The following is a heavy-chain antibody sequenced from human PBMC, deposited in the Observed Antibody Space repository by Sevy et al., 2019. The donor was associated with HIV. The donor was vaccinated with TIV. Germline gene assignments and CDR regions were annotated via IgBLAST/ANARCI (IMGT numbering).Heavy chain of an antibody. CDR1: GFTFHTYW. CDR3: ARDRRYSSSWYSDY. CDR2: IRQDGNEI. D-gene: IGHD6-13*01. V-gene: IGHV3-7*01. Sequence: GGSLRLSCAASGFTFHTYWMQWVRQAPGKGLEWVANIRQDGNEIYYADSVKGRFTISRDNAKNSLYLQMNSLRAEDTAVYYCARDRRYSSSWYSDYWGQGTLVTVSS. J-gene: IGHJ4*02.